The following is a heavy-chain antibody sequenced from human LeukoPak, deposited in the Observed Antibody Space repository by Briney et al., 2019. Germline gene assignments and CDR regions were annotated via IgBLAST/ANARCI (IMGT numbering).Heavy chain of an antibody. J-gene: IGHJ4*02. Sequence: ASVKVSCKASGYTFTSYYMHWVRQAPGQGLEWMGIINPSGGSTSYAQKFQGRVTMTRDTSTSTVYMERSSLRSEDTAVYYCARDRLYYDSSGNFDYWGQGTLVTVSS. CDR3: ARDRLYYDSSGNFDY. V-gene: IGHV1-46*01. CDR1: GYTFTSYY. CDR2: INPSGGST. D-gene: IGHD3-22*01.